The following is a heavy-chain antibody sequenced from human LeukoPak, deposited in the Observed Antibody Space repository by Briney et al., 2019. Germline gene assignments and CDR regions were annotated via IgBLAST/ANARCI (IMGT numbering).Heavy chain of an antibody. D-gene: IGHD3-9*01. V-gene: IGHV3-66*01. CDR1: GFTISSNY. CDR2: IYSGGST. CDR3: ASAGGILRYFDWLYPFDY. J-gene: IGHJ4*02. Sequence: PGGSLRLSCAASGFTISSNYMSWVRQAPGKGLEWVSVIYSGGSTYYADSVKGRFTISRDNSKNTLYLQMTSLRAEDTAVYFCASAGGILRYFDWLYPFDYWGQGTLVTVSS.